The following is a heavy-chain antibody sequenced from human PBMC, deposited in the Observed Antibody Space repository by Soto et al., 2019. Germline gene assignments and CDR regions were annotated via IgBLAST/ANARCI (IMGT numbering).Heavy chain of an antibody. D-gene: IGHD3-22*01. CDR1: GDTFNTYT. CDR2: IIPIFDTA. Sequence: QVQLVQSGTEVTKPGSSVKVSCQASGDTFNTYTFSWVRQAPGQGLEWMGAIIPIFDTARYAERFQGRLTIAADKATSTAYMELRNLTSEATAVYLRGISPYSSGQRPFLFWGQGFEVIVS. V-gene: IGHV1-69*14. CDR3: GISPYSSGQRPFLF. J-gene: IGHJ1*01.